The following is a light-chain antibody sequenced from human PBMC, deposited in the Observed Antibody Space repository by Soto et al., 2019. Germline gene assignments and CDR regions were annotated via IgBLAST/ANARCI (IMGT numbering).Light chain of an antibody. CDR2: DAS. CDR3: QQYGSSPGFT. Sequence: VLTQSPDTLSLSPGERATLSCRASQSISSYLAWYQQKPGQAPRLLIYDASSRATGIPARFSGSGSGTDFTLTISSLEPEDFAVYYCQQYGSSPGFTFGPGTKVDIK. V-gene: IGKV3-11*01. J-gene: IGKJ3*01. CDR1: QSISSY.